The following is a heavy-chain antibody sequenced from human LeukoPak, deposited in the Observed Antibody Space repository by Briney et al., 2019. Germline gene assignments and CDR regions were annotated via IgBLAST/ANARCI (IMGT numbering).Heavy chain of an antibody. CDR3: AKDLRGTMVRGVIGY. CDR2: ISYDGSNK. D-gene: IGHD3-10*01. V-gene: IGHV3-30*18. Sequence: GGSLRLSCAASGFTFSSYGMHWVRQAPGKGLEWVAVISYDGSNKYYADSVKGQFTISRDNSKNTLYLQMNSLRAEDTAVYYCAKDLRGTMVRGVIGYWGQGTLVTVSS. CDR1: GFTFSSYG. J-gene: IGHJ4*02.